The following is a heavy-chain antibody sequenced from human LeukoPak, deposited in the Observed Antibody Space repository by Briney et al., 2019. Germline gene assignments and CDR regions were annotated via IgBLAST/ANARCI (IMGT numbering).Heavy chain of an antibody. CDR2: ISSSSSTI. CDR1: EFTFSSYS. D-gene: IGHD3-22*01. V-gene: IGHV3-48*02. Sequence: PGGSLRLSCAASEFTFSSYSMNWVRQAPGKGLEWVSYISSSSSTIYYADSAKGRFTISRDNAKNSLYLQMNSLRDEDTAVYYSARDRYYYDSRGEFDYWGQGTLVTVSS. CDR3: ARDRYYYDSRGEFDY. J-gene: IGHJ4*02.